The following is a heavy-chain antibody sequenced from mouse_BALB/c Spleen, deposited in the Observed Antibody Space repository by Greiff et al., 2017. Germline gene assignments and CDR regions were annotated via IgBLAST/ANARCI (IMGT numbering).Heavy chain of an antibody. CDR2: ISSGGSYT. CDR3: ALTGTDFDV. Sequence: EVQGVESGGGLVKPGGSLKLSCAASGFTFSSYAMSWVRQSPEKRLEWVAEISSGGSYTYYPDTVTGRFTISRDNAKNTLYLEMSSLRSEDTAMYYCALTGTDFDVWGAGTTVTVSS. CDR1: GFTFSSYA. V-gene: IGHV5-9-4*01. J-gene: IGHJ1*01. D-gene: IGHD4-1*01.